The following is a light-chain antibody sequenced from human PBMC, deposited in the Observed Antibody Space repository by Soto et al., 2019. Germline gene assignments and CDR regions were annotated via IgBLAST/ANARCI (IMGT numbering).Light chain of an antibody. Sequence: QSVLTQPPSVSGAPGQMATISCTGGGSNIGAGYDVHWYQQLPGTAPKLLIYGNYNRPSGVPDRFSGSKSGISASLAITGLQAEDEADYYCQSHDSSLRGSIFGGGTQLTVL. CDR1: GSNIGAGYD. J-gene: IGLJ2*01. CDR3: QSHDSSLRGSI. CDR2: GNY. V-gene: IGLV1-40*01.